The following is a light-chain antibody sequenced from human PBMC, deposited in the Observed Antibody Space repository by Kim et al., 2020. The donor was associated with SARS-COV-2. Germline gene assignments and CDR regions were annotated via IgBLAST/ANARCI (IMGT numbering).Light chain of an antibody. CDR3: SSYTSSSTLV. V-gene: IGLV2-14*03. Sequence: GQAITISCAGTSSDVGGYNYVSWYQQQPGKAPKLMIYDVSNRPSGVSNRFSGSKSGNTASLTISGLQAEDEADYYCSSYTSSSTLVFGGGTKLTVL. CDR2: DVS. CDR1: SSDVGGYNY. J-gene: IGLJ2*01.